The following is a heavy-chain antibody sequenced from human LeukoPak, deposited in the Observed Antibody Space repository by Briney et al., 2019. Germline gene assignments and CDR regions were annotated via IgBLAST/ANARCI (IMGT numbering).Heavy chain of an antibody. J-gene: IGHJ3*02. CDR1: GGSISSSSYY. V-gene: IGHV4-39*07. CDR2: IYYSGST. Sequence: SETLSLTCTVSGGSISSSSYYWGWIRQPPGKGLEWIGSIYYSGSTYYNPSLKSRVTISVDTSKNQFSLRLTSVTAADTAVYYCARRIRDGYNVDAFDIWGQGTMVTVSS. CDR3: ARRIRDGYNVDAFDI. D-gene: IGHD5-24*01.